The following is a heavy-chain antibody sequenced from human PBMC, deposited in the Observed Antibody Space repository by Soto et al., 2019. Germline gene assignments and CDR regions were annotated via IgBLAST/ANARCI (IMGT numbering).Heavy chain of an antibody. CDR3: ARVGSRDAYNYVLDY. J-gene: IGHJ4*02. Sequence: GASVKVSCKASGGIHSSLTFSWVRQAPGQGLEWMGGILPLSGTPKYAQKFQGRLTTTADEYRATTYMELSSLTSEDTAIYYCARVGSRDAYNYVLDYWGQGTLVTVSS. CDR2: ILPLSGTP. CDR1: GGIHSSLT. D-gene: IGHD1-1*01. V-gene: IGHV1-69*13.